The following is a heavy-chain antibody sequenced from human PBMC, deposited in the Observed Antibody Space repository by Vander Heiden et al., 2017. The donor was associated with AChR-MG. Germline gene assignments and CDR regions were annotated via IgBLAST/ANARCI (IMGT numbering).Heavy chain of an antibody. CDR3: ARDGAFDI. CDR2: IRSSSSYI. CDR1: GITFSSYS. V-gene: IGHV3-21*01. Sequence: EVQLVESGGGLVKPGGCLRLSCAASGITFSSYSMNWVRQAPGKGLEWVSSIRSSSSYIYYADSVKGRFTISRDNAKNSLYLQMNSLGAEETAVYYCARDGAFDIWGQGTMVTVSS. J-gene: IGHJ3*02.